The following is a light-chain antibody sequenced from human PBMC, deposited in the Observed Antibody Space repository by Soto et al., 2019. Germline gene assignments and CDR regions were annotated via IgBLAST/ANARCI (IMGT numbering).Light chain of an antibody. CDR3: QQYGSSGT. J-gene: IGKJ4*02. CDR1: QSVSNNY. V-gene: IGKV3-20*01. CDR2: GAS. Sequence: EIVLTQSPGTLALSPGGRGTLSCSASQSVSNNYLAWYQQGPGQAPRLLIYGASNRATGIPDRFSGSGSGTDFTLTISRLEPEDFAVYYCQQYGSSGTFGPGTKVEIK.